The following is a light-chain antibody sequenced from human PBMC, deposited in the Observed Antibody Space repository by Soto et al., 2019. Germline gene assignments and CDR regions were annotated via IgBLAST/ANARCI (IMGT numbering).Light chain of an antibody. CDR2: EVS. CDR1: SSDVGGYNY. Sequence: QSALTQPASVSGSPGQSITISCTGTSSDVGGYNYVSWYQQHPGKAPKLIIHEVSNRPTGVSNRFSGSKSGNTASLTISGLQAEDEADYYCSSYTNSSPYVFGTGTKLTVL. CDR3: SSYTNSSPYV. J-gene: IGLJ1*01. V-gene: IGLV2-14*01.